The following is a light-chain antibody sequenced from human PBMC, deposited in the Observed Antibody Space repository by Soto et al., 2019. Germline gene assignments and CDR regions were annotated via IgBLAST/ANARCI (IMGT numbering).Light chain of an antibody. J-gene: IGKJ4*01. V-gene: IGKV1-5*01. Sequence: DIQMTQSPSTLSASVGDRVTITCRASQSISSWLAWYQQKPGKAPKLLIYDVSSLESGVPSRFSGSRSGTEFTLTITSLQPDDFAAYYCQQYDSYPLTFGGGTKVEIK. CDR1: QSISSW. CDR3: QQYDSYPLT. CDR2: DVS.